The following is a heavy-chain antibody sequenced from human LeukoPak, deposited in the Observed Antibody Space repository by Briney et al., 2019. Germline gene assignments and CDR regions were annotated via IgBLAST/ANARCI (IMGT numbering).Heavy chain of an antibody. CDR1: GFTFSNAW. J-gene: IGHJ4*02. CDR3: TTDPYYYGSGCFLPYYDY. Sequence: PGGSLRLSCAASGFTFSNAWMSWVRQAPGKGLEWVGRIKSKTDGGTTDYAAPVKGRFTISKDDSKTTLYLQMNSLKTEDTAVYYCTTDPYYYGSGCFLPYYDYWGQGTLVTVSS. CDR2: IKSKTDGGTT. V-gene: IGHV3-15*01. D-gene: IGHD3-10*01.